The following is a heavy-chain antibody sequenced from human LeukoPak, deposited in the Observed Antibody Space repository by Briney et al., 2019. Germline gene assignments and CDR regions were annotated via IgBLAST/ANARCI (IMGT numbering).Heavy chain of an antibody. Sequence: GGSLRLSCAASGFTFSSYGMHWVRQAPGKGLEWVAVISYDGSNKYYVDSVKGRFTISRDNSKNTLYLQMNSLRAEDTAVYYCAKELFDEAYDSSGYYYVPFDYWGQGTLVTVSS. CDR2: ISYDGSNK. V-gene: IGHV3-30*18. J-gene: IGHJ4*02. CDR3: AKELFDEAYDSSGYYYVPFDY. D-gene: IGHD3-22*01. CDR1: GFTFSSYG.